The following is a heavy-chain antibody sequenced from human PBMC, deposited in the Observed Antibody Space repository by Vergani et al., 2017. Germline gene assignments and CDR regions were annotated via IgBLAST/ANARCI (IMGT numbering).Heavy chain of an antibody. D-gene: IGHD6-13*01. CDR1: GFTFSSYG. V-gene: IGHV3-30*02. J-gene: IGHJ4*02. CDR2: IRYDGSNK. Sequence: QVQLVESGGGVVQPGGSLRLSCAASGFTFSSYGMHWVRQAPGKGLEWVAFIRYDGSNKYYADSVKGRFTISRDNSKNTLYLQMNSLRAEDTAVYYCARHVAALDYWGQGTLVTVSS. CDR3: ARHVAALDY.